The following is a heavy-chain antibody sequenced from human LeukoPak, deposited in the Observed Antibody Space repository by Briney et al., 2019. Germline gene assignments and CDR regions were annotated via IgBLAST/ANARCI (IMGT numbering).Heavy chain of an antibody. CDR1: GFTFSSYS. J-gene: IGHJ4*02. D-gene: IGHD6-19*01. CDR3: ARDPLPSAPGIAVAGHFDY. Sequence: GGSLRLSCAASGFTFSSYSMNWVRQAPGKGLEWVSSISSSSSYIYYADSVKGRFTISRDNAKNSLYLQMNSLRAEDTAVYYCARDPLPSAPGIAVAGHFDYWGQGTLVTVSS. CDR2: ISSSSSYI. V-gene: IGHV3-21*01.